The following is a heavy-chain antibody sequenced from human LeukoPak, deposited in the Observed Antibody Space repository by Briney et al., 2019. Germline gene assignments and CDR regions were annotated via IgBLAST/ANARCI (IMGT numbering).Heavy chain of an antibody. CDR1: GFTFSSYG. D-gene: IGHD3-10*01. CDR2: ISYDGSNK. V-gene: IGHV3-30*18. CDR3: AKGEGLWFGELSY. J-gene: IGHJ4*02. Sequence: PGRSLRLSCAASGFTFSSYGMHWVRQAPGKGLEWVAVISYDGSNKYYADSVKGRFTISRDNSKNTLYLQMNSLRAEDTAVYYCAKGEGLWFGELSYWGQGTLVTVSP.